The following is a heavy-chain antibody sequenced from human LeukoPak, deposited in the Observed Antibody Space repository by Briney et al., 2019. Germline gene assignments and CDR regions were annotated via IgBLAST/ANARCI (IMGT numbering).Heavy chain of an antibody. J-gene: IGHJ6*02. V-gene: IGHV4-34*01. CDR1: GGSFSGYY. D-gene: IGHD3-9*01. Sequence: SETLSLTCAVYGGSFSGYYWSWIRQPPGKGLEWIGEINHSGSTNYNPSLKSRVTISVDMSKNQFSLKLSSVTAADTAVYYCARGPKRSFTIPYYYYGMDVWGQGTTVTVSS. CDR3: ARGPKRSFTIPYYYYGMDV. CDR2: INHSGST.